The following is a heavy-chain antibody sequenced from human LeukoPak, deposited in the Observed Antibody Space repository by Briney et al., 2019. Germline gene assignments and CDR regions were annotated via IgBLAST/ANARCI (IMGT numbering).Heavy chain of an antibody. D-gene: IGHD2-2*01. J-gene: IGHJ5*02. V-gene: IGHV1-2*02. CDR3: ARDASYCSSTSCYLINWFDP. Sequence: ASVKVSCKASGYTFTGYYMHWMRQAPGQGLEWMGWINPNSGGTNYAQKFQGRVTMTRDTSISTAYMELSRLRSDDTAVYYCARDASYCSSTSCYLINWFDPWGQGTLVTVSS. CDR1: GYTFTGYY. CDR2: INPNSGGT.